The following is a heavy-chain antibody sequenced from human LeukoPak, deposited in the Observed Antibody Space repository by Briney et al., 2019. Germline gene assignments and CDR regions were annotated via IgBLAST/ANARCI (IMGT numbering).Heavy chain of an antibody. CDR1: GFTFSDYY. D-gene: IGHD1-1*01. CDR3: TRVGSSGSVDY. J-gene: IGHJ4*02. Sequence: GGSLRLSCAASGFTFSDYYMSWIRQAPGKGLEWVSYISSGTSDTNYVDSVKGRFTISRDNAKNSLYLHMNSLRAEDTAVYYCTRVGSSGSVDYWGQGTLVTVSS. V-gene: IGHV3-11*06. CDR2: ISSGTSDT.